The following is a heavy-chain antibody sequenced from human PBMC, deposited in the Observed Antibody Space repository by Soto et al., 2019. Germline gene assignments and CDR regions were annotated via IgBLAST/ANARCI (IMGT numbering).Heavy chain of an antibody. CDR2: IHYSGTT. D-gene: IGHD6-6*01. V-gene: IGHV4-30-4*01. Sequence: QVQLQESGPGLVKPSQTLSLTCTVSGDSLSSGDYYWSWIRQPPGKGLVWFGDIHYSGTTHYNPSLKSRATISVDTSRNQFSLKLRSVTAADTAVYYCARGPRFGSSTSTGDYWGQGILVTVSS. CDR3: ARGPRFGSSTSTGDY. J-gene: IGHJ4*02. CDR1: GDSLSSGDYY.